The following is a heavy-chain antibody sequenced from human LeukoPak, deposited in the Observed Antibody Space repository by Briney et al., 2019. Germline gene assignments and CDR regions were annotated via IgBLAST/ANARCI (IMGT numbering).Heavy chain of an antibody. CDR1: GYTFTSYG. CDR3: ARALLSYYDPTGAFDY. J-gene: IGHJ4*02. D-gene: IGHD3-22*01. Sequence: ASVKVSCKASGYTFTSYGISWVRQAPGQGLEWMGWISAYNGNTNYAQKLQGRVTMTTDTSTSTAYMELRSLRSDDTAVYYCARALLSYYDPTGAFDYWGQGTLVTVSS. V-gene: IGHV1-18*01. CDR2: ISAYNGNT.